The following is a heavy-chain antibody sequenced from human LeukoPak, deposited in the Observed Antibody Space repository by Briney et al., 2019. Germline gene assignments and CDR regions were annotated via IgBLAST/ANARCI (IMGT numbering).Heavy chain of an antibody. CDR1: GFGFGSYW. V-gene: IGHV3-7*01. CDR3: ARDPPWVDY. J-gene: IGHJ4*02. Sequence: GGSLRLSCVGSGFGFGSYWMSWVRQAPGQGLEWVATVHQRESERYYGDSVRGRFTVSRDNARAPLYLQMNNLRVEDSGVYYCARDPPWVDYWGQGTLVTVSS. CDR2: VHQRESER. D-gene: IGHD7-27*01.